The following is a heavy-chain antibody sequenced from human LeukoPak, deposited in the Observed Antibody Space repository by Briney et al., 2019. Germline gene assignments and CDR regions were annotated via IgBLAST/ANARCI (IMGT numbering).Heavy chain of an antibody. D-gene: IGHD6-13*01. CDR2: ISGSGGST. V-gene: IGHV3-23*01. CDR1: GFTFSSYA. CDR3: AKGADVLIPAAGSLFDY. Sequence: GGSLRLSCAASGFTFSSYAMSWVRQVPGKGLEWVSGISGSGGSTDYAGSVKGRVTISRDNSKNTLYLQMNSLRAEDTAVYYCAKGADVLIPAAGSLFDYWGQGTLVTVFS. J-gene: IGHJ4*02.